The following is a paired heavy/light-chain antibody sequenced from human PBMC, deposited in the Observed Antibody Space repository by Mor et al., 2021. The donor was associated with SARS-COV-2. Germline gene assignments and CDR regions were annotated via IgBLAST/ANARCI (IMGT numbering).Light chain of an antibody. Sequence: DVVMTQSPLSLLVTLGQPASISCRSSQSLVYSDGNTYLHWFHQRPGQSPSRLIYKASNRDFGVPDRFSGGGSGTDFTLKISRVEAEDVGVYYCMQGTHWPYTFGQGTKLEIK. CDR3: MQGTHWPYT. CDR2: KAS. V-gene: IGKV2-30*01. CDR1: QSLVYSDGNTY. J-gene: IGKJ2*01.
Heavy chain of an antibody. Sequence: QITLKESGPTLVKPTQTLTLTCTFSGFSLSTSGVGVGWIRQPPGKALEWLALIYWDDDKRYSPSLKSRLTITKDTSKNQVVLTMTNMDPVDTATYYCAHSPSISAGKVITIFGVVITPYFDYWGQGTLVTVSS. CDR3: AHSPSISAGKVITIFGVVITPYFDY. CDR2: IYWDDDK. CDR1: GFSLSTSGVG. J-gene: IGHJ4*02. V-gene: IGHV2-5*02. D-gene: IGHD3-3*01.